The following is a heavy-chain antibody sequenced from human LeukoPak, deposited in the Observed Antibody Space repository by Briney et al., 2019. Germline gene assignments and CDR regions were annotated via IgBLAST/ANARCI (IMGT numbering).Heavy chain of an antibody. CDR3: AKAVRSVAALTWSDP. J-gene: IGHJ5*02. Sequence: GGSLRLSSAATGVTLSTSAMSWVGQAPGKGLEWVSGISRSGGSTYYADSVKGRFTISRDNFKNTLYLQMDSLRGEDMAVHYCAKAVRSVAALTWSDPWGQGTLVTVSS. V-gene: IGHV3-23*01. D-gene: IGHD6-19*01. CDR1: GVTLSTSA. CDR2: ISRSGGST.